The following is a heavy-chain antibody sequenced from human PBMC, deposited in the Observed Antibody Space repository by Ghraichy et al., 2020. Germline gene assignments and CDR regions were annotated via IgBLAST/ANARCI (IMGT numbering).Heavy chain of an antibody. D-gene: IGHD1-7*01. V-gene: IGHV4-59*01. CDR3: ARDRGNWNYDFGAFDI. J-gene: IGHJ3*02. CDR2: IYYSGST. Sequence: SETLSLTCTVYGGSISSYYWSWIRQPPGKGLEWIGYIYYSGSTNYNPSLKSRVTISVDTSKKQFSLKLSTVTAADTAVYYCARDRGNWNYDFGAFDIWGQGTMVTVSS. CDR1: GGSISSYY.